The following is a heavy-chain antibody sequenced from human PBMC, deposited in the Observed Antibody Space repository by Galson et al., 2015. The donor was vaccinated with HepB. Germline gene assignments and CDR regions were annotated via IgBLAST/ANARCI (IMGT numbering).Heavy chain of an antibody. CDR3: ARGGTSVVGGTPNWFDP. J-gene: IGHJ5*02. Sequence: SVKVSCKASGGTFSRYGISWVRQAPGQGLEWMGGIIPIFGTANYAQKFRGRVTITADESTSTAYMELSSLRSADTAVYYCARGGTSVVGGTPNWFDPWGQGTLVTVSS. CDR1: GGTFSRYG. D-gene: IGHD2-15*01. CDR2: IIPIFGTA. V-gene: IGHV1-69*13.